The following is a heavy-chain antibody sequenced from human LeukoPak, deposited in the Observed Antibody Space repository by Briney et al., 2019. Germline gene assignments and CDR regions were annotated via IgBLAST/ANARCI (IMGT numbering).Heavy chain of an antibody. CDR2: INPSGGST. D-gene: IGHD4-17*01. J-gene: IGHJ5*02. CDR3: ARGTYGDPRGWFDP. CDR1: GYTFTSYY. Sequence: EASVKVSCKASGYTFTSYYMHWVRQAPGQGLEWMGIINPSGGSTSYAQKFQGRVTMTRDTSISTAYMELSRLRSDDTAVYYCARGTYGDPRGWFDPWGQGTLVTVSS. V-gene: IGHV1-46*01.